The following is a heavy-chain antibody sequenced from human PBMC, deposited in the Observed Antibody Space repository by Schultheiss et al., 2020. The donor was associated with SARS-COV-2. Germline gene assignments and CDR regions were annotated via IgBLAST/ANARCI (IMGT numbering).Heavy chain of an antibody. CDR1: GYTFTSYG. CDR2: ISAYNGNT. J-gene: IGHJ4*02. Sequence: ASVKVSCKASGYTFTSYGISWVRQAPGQGLEWMGWISAYNGNTNYAQKLQGRVTITADKSTGTAYMEVSSLRSEDTAVYYCATDDQTVTLRYLEYWGQGTLVTVSS. V-gene: IGHV1-18*01. D-gene: IGHD4-17*01. CDR3: ATDDQTVTLRYLEY.